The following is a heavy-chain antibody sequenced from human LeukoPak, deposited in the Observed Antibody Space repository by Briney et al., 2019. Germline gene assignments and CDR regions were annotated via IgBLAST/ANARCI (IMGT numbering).Heavy chain of an antibody. V-gene: IGHV3-53*05. D-gene: IGHD6-13*01. CDR1: GLIVSSNS. J-gene: IGHJ4*02. CDR2: LYTGGSA. CDR3: ARSGIAAAGTSDY. Sequence: PGGSLRLSCAASGLIVSSNSMNWVRQAPGKGLEWVSLLYTGGSAYYADSVKGRFTISRDNSKNTLYLQMNSLRAEDTAVYYCARSGIAAAGTSDYWGQGTLVTVSS.